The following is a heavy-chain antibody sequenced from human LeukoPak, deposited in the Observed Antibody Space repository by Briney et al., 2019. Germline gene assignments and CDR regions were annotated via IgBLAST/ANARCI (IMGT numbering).Heavy chain of an antibody. CDR2: ISSSSSYI. CDR3: AKDHGAAGGYFDY. D-gene: IGHD6-13*01. V-gene: IGHV3-21*01. Sequence: GGSLRLSCAASGFTFSSYSMNWVRQAPGKGLEWVSSISSSSSYIYYADSVKGRFTISRDNSKNTLYLQMNSLRAEDTAVYYCAKDHGAAGGYFDYWGQGTLVTVSS. J-gene: IGHJ4*02. CDR1: GFTFSSYS.